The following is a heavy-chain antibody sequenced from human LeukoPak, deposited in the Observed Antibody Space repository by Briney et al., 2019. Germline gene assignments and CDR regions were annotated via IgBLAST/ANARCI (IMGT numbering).Heavy chain of an antibody. V-gene: IGHV4-59*12. CDR3: ARPQSGTVTTDNWFDP. Sequence: SETLSLTCTVSGGSISSYYWSWIRQPPGKGLEWIGYIYYSGSTNYNPSLKSRVTISVDTSKNQFSLKLSSVTAADTAVYYCARPQSGTVTTDNWFDPWGQGTLVTVSS. CDR2: IYYSGST. CDR1: GGSISSYY. D-gene: IGHD4-17*01. J-gene: IGHJ5*02.